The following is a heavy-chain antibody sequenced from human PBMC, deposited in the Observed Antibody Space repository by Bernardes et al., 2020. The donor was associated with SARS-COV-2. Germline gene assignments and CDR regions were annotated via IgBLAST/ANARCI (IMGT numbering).Heavy chain of an antibody. D-gene: IGHD3-22*01. CDR2: IRNRGSNYST. CDR1: GFTFSDHY. V-gene: IGHV3-72*01. Sequence: GGSLRLSCAASGFTFSDHYLDWVRQAPGKGLEWVGRIRNRGSNYSTKYAASVEGRFIISRVDSTKSLYLQMNSLKTEDTAVYFCAREVPKYRDSSGYAHYYYAMDVWGQGTTVTVSS. CDR3: AREVPKYRDSSGYAHYYYAMDV. J-gene: IGHJ6*02.